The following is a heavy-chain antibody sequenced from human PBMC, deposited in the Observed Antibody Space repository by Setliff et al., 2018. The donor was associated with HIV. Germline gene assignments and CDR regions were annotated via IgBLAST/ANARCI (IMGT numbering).Heavy chain of an antibody. D-gene: IGHD4-17*01. CDR1: GYSVSSGYF. J-gene: IGHJ4*02. V-gene: IGHV4-38-2*01. CDR2: IFHTGST. Sequence: PSETLSLTCAVSGYSVSSGYFWGWIRQPPGKGLEWIGSIFHTGSTYYNPSLKSRVTISVGTSKNQFSLRLTSVTAADTAVYYCARVRDYGGNFFDYWGQGTLVTVSS. CDR3: ARVRDYGGNFFDY.